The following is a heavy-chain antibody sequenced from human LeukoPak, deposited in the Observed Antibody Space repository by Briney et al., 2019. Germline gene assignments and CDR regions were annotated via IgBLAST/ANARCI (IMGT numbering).Heavy chain of an antibody. CDR1: EFTFSNYW. CDR2: IKTDGSTT. Sequence: PGGSLRLSCVASEFTFSNYWMHWVRQAPGKGLVWVSRIKTDGSTTNYADSVKGRFTISRDNAKNTVYLQMNSLRAEDTAVYYCARGKYSGYYIDYWGQGTLVTVSS. J-gene: IGHJ4*02. CDR3: ARGKYSGYYIDY. D-gene: IGHD5-12*01. V-gene: IGHV3-74*01.